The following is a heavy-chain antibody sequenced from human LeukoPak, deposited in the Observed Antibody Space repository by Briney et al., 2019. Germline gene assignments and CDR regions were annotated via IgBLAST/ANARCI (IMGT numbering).Heavy chain of an antibody. CDR2: IKDDGSDK. CDR3: ADLGYSD. V-gene: IGHV3-7*01. CDR1: GLTYSSSW. J-gene: IGHJ4*02. D-gene: IGHD5-18*01. Sequence: GGSLRLSCVTSGLTYSSSWMTWARQAPGKGLEWVATIKDDGSDKYYVDSVKGRFSISRDNAKSSLYLQMNSLRLEDTAMYYCADLGYSDWGQGTLVTVSS.